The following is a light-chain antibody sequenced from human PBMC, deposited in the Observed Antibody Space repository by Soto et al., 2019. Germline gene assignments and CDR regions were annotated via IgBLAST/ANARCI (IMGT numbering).Light chain of an antibody. V-gene: IGKV3-15*01. CDR3: QQYIYWPYT. CDR1: QSVRSN. Sequence: EIVMTQSPVTLSLSPGERATLSCRASQSVRSNLAWYQQKPGHAPRLLIYGASTRATGLPARFSGSGSGTEFPLTISTLQPEDFAVYFCQQYIYWPYTFGQGTKLEIK. CDR2: GAS. J-gene: IGKJ2*01.